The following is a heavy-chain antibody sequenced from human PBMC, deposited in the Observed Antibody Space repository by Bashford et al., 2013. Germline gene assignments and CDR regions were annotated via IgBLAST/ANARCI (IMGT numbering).Heavy chain of an antibody. V-gene: IGHV3-74*01. CDR2: INGDSSST. CDR3: AGVMDTNMVTDY. J-gene: IGHJ4*02. Sequence: VRQAPGKGLVWVSRINGDSSSTSYADSVKGRFTISRDNAKNSLYLQMNSLRVEDTAVYYCAGVMDTNMVTDYWGQGTLVTVSS. D-gene: IGHD5-18*01.